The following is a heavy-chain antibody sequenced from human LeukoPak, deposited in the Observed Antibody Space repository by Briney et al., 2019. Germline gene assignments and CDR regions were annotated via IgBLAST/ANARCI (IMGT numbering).Heavy chain of an antibody. CDR1: GGSFSGYY. J-gene: IGHJ4*02. CDR2: INHSGST. CDR3: ARGQERYCYDSSGYYYYFDY. D-gene: IGHD3-22*01. Sequence: SETLSLTCAVYGGSFSGYYWSWLRQPPGKGLEWIGEINHSGSTNYNPSLKSRVTISVDTSKNQFSLKLSSVTAADTAVYYCARGQERYCYDSSGYYYYFDYWGQGTLVTVSS. V-gene: IGHV4-34*01.